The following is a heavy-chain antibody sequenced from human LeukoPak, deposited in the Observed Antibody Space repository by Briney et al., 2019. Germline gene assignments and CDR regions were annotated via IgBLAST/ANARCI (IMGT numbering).Heavy chain of an antibody. J-gene: IGHJ4*02. CDR3: ARVGVGASTFDY. V-gene: IGHV4-30-4*01. Sequence: PSETLSLTCTVSGGSISSGDYYWSWIRQPPGKGLEWIGYIYYSGSTYYNPSLKSRVTISVDTSKNQFSLKLSSVTAADTAVYYCARVGVGASTFDYWGQGTLVTVSS. CDR2: IYYSGST. D-gene: IGHD1-26*01. CDR1: GGSISSGDYY.